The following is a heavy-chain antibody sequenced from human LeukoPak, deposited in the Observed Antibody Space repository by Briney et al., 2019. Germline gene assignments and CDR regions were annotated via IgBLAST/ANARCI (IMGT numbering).Heavy chain of an antibody. J-gene: IGHJ4*02. Sequence: GGSLRLSCAASGLTFSSYWMSWVRQAPGKGLEWVANIKQDGSEKYYVDSVKGRFTISRDNAKNSLYLQMNSLRAEDTAVYYCARDESQQDYDYWGQGTLVTVSS. CDR3: ARDESQQDYDY. D-gene: IGHD6-13*01. CDR2: IKQDGSEK. V-gene: IGHV3-7*01. CDR1: GLTFSSYW.